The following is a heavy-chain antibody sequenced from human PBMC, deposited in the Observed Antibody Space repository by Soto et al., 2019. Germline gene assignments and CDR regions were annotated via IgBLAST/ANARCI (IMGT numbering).Heavy chain of an antibody. Sequence: SETLSLTSTVSGGSISSYYWSWIRQPPGKGLEWIGYIYYSGSTNYNPSLKSRVTISVDTSKNQFSLKLSSVTAADTAVYYCARGKGDGYNIFDYWGQGTLVTVSS. D-gene: IGHD5-12*01. CDR3: ARGKGDGYNIFDY. CDR2: IYYSGST. CDR1: GGSISSYY. V-gene: IGHV4-59*01. J-gene: IGHJ4*02.